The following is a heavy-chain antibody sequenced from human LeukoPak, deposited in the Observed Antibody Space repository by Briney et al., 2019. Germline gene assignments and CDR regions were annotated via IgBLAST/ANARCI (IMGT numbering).Heavy chain of an antibody. D-gene: IGHD6-19*01. CDR1: GGSFSGYY. CDR3: ARLSGGWYGGFDY. J-gene: IGHJ4*02. V-gene: IGHV4-34*09. Sequence: SETLSLTCAVYGGSFSGYYWSWIRQPPGKGLEWIGYIYYSGSTYYNPSLKSRVTISVDTSKNQFSLKLSSVTAADTAVYYCARLSGGWYGGFDYWGQGTLVTVSS. CDR2: IYYSGST.